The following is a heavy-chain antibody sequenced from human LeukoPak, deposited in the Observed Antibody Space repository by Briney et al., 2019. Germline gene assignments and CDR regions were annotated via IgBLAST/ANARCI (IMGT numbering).Heavy chain of an antibody. D-gene: IGHD5-24*01. CDR3: ARIRGMATMVDY. J-gene: IGHJ4*02. Sequence: ASVKVSCKASGGTFSSYAISWVRRAPGQGLEWMGRIIPILGIANYAQKFQGRVTITADKSTSTAYMELSSLRSEDTAVYYCARIRGMATMVDYWGQGTLVTVSS. V-gene: IGHV1-69*04. CDR2: IIPILGIA. CDR1: GGTFSSYA.